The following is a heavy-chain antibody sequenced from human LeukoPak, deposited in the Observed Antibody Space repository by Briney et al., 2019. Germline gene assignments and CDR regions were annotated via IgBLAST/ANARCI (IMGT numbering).Heavy chain of an antibody. J-gene: IGHJ3*02. D-gene: IGHD5-12*01. CDR3: ARVTPAFLVATIDAFDI. V-gene: IGHV1-2*02. CDR1: GYTFTGYY. CDR2: INPNSGGT. Sequence: EASVKVSCKASGYTFTGYYMHWVRQAPGQGLEWMGWINPNSGGTNYAQKFQGRVTMTRDTSISTAYMELSRLRSDDTAVYYCARVTPAFLVATIDAFDIWGQGTMVTVSS.